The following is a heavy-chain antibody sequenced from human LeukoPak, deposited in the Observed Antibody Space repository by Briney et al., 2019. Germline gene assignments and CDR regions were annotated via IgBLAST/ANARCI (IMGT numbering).Heavy chain of an antibody. D-gene: IGHD3-10*01. V-gene: IGHV4-59*01. CDR2: IYDSGST. Sequence: PSETLSLTCTVSGGSISSNDWSWIRQPPGRGLEWIGHIYDSGSTKYSPSLKSRVTISVDTSKNHLSLRLISVTAADTAMYYCARGRYGSGTYPFFDYWGQGSLVTVSS. CDR1: GGSISSND. CDR3: ARGRYGSGTYPFFDY. J-gene: IGHJ4*02.